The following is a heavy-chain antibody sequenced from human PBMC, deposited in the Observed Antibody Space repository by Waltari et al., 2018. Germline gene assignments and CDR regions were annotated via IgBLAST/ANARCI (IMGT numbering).Heavy chain of an antibody. D-gene: IGHD6-6*01. J-gene: IGHJ4*02. Sequence: QVQLQESGPGLVKPSETLSLTCTVSGYSISSGYYWGWIRQPPGKGLEWIGSIYHSGSTYYNPSLKSRVTISVDTSKNQFSLKRSSVTAADTAVYYCARAQTIAARGGRYYFDYWGQGTLVTVSS. V-gene: IGHV4-38-2*02. CDR1: GYSISSGYY. CDR2: IYHSGST. CDR3: ARAQTIAARGGRYYFDY.